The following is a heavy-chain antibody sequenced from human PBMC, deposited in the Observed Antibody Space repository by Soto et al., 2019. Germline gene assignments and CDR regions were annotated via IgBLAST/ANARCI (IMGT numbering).Heavy chain of an antibody. D-gene: IGHD2-2*01. V-gene: IGHV4-39*01. CDR1: GGSISSSSYY. Sequence: SETLSLTCTVSGGSISSSSYYWGWIRQPPGKGLEWIGSIYYSGSTYYNPSLKSRVTISVDTSKNQFSLKLSSVTAADTAVYYCARHPWARYCSSTSCRWGAWFDPWGQGTLVTVSS. CDR2: IYYSGST. CDR3: ARHPWARYCSSTSCRWGAWFDP. J-gene: IGHJ5*02.